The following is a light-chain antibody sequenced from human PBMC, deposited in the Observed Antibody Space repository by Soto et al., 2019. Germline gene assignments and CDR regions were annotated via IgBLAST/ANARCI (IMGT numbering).Light chain of an antibody. V-gene: IGLV2-14*01. CDR3: SSFTSTNTWV. J-gene: IGLJ3*02. CDR2: EAF. CDR1: SSDVGGHDY. Sequence: QSALTQVASVSGSPGQSITISCTATSSDVGGHDYVSWYLQHPGKAPKLLIYEAFNRPSGDSDRFSGSKSGSTASLTISGLQAEDEGDYYCSSFTSTNTWVFGGGTKLTVL.